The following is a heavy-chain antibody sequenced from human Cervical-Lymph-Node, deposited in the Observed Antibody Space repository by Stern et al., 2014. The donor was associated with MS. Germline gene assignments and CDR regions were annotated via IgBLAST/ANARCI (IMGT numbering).Heavy chain of an antibody. V-gene: IGHV3-33*01. J-gene: IGHJ4*02. D-gene: IGHD3-10*01. CDR2: IWYDGSNE. CDR3: TRGDVQKYGDY. CDR1: GFNFNKYG. Sequence: VHLVESGGAVVPPGTSLRLSCAASGFNFNKYGMHWVRQAPGKGLEWVAVIWYDGSNEDYADSVKGRFTITRDTSKNTLYLHMNSLRAEDTAVYYCTRGDVQKYGDYWGQGTLVTVSS.